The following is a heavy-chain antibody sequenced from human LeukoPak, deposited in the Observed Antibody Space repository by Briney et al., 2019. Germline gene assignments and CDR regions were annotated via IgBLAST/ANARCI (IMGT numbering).Heavy chain of an antibody. D-gene: IGHD3-22*01. CDR1: GFTFNTYW. V-gene: IGHV3-7*01. Sequence: GGSLRLSCVVSGFTFNTYWMSWVRQAPGKGLEWVANIKEDGSEKYYVESVRGRFTISRDNAENSLFLQMDSLRAEDTAVYYCARTVRRLWLMSYFDYWGQGILVTVSS. CDR3: ARTVRRLWLMSYFDY. J-gene: IGHJ4*02. CDR2: IKEDGSEK.